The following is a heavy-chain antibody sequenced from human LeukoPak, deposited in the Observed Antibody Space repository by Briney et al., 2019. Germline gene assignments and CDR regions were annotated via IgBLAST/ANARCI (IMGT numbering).Heavy chain of an antibody. CDR3: ASQGPGSPTMR. J-gene: IGHJ4*02. Sequence: PSETLSLTCTVSGGSIRSYYWSWIRQSPEKGLEWIGYIYYSGSTNYNPSLKSRVTISVDTSKKQFSLKVNSVTAADTAVYYCASQGPGSPTMRWGQGTLVTVSP. CDR1: GGSIRSYY. D-gene: IGHD5-24*01. CDR2: IYYSGST. V-gene: IGHV4-59*01.